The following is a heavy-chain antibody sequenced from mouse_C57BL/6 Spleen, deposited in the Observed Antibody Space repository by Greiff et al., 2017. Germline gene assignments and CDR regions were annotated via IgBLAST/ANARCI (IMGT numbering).Heavy chain of an antibody. CDR3: ARYDGYYFDY. J-gene: IGHJ2*01. V-gene: IGHV1-80*01. CDR1: GYAFSSYW. D-gene: IGHD2-3*01. CDR2: IYPGDGDT. Sequence: VKLVESGAELVKPGASVKISCKASGYAFSSYWMNWVKQRPGKGLERIGQIYPGDGDTNYNGKFKGKATLTADKSSSTAYMQLSILTSEDSAVYFCARYDGYYFDYWGQGTTLTVSS.